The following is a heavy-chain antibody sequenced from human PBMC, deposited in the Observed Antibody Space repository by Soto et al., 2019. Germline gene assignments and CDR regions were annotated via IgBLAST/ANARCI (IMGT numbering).Heavy chain of an antibody. CDR1: GGSISSGGYS. CDR3: ARGPSTTLRIAADAPSCFDP. D-gene: IGHD6-13*01. V-gene: IGHV4-30-2*01. CDR2: IYHRGNT. Sequence: QLQLQESGSGLVKPSQTLSLTCAVSGGSISSGGYSWSWVRQPPGKGLEWIGYIYHRGNTYNNPPLKRRVAIAVDRSKNEYSLKLSSVTAADTALYYCARGPSTTLRIAADAPSCFDPWGQGTLVAVSS. J-gene: IGHJ5*02.